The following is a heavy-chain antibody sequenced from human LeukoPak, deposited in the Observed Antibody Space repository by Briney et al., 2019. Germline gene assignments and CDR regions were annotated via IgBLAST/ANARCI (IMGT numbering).Heavy chain of an antibody. V-gene: IGHV3-48*01. CDR3: ARDYNWYFDL. Sequence: GGSLRLSCAASGFTFSSYSMNWVRQAPGKGLEWVSYISSGSSTICYADSVKGRFSISRDNAKNSLYLQMNSLRAEDTAVYYCARDYNWYFDLWGRGTLVTVSS. CDR2: ISSGSSTI. J-gene: IGHJ2*01. CDR1: GFTFSSYS.